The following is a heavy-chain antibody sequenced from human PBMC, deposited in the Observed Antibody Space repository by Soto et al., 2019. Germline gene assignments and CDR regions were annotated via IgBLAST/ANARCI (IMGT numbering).Heavy chain of an antibody. V-gene: IGHV3-23*01. CDR3: AKPSSGYCSGGSCRAGNFDL. CDR1: GFTFSSYA. CDR2: ISRGSGDDT. D-gene: IGHD2-15*01. Sequence: EVQLLESGGGLVQPGGSLRLSCAASGFTFSSYAMTWVRQASGKGLEWVSIISRGSGDDTFYAGSVKGRFTIARDNSKNTLFLQLSSVRAEDTAIYYCAKPSSGYCSGGSCRAGNFDLWGLGTVVTVSS. J-gene: IGHJ3*01.